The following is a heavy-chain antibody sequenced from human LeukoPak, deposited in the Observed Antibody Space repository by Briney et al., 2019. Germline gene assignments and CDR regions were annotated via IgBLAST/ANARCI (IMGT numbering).Heavy chain of an antibody. CDR3: ATDRIGYYYDSSGYSSSAEYFQH. Sequence: ASVKVSCKVSGYTLTELSMHWVRQAPGKGLEWMGGFDPEDGETIYAQKFQGRVTMTEDTSTDTAYMELSSLRSEDTAVYYCATDRIGYYYDSSGYSSSAEYFQHWGRGTLVTVSS. CDR2: FDPEDGET. V-gene: IGHV1-24*01. CDR1: GYTLTELS. J-gene: IGHJ1*01. D-gene: IGHD3-22*01.